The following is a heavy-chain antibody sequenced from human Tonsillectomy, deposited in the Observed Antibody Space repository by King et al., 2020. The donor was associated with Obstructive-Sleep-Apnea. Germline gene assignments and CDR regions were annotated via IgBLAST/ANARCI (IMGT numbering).Heavy chain of an antibody. CDR2: LYYSGST. J-gene: IGHJ4*02. D-gene: IGHD5-12*01. Sequence: QLQESGPGLVKPSETLSLTCTVSGGSISSYYWSWIRQPPGKGLEWIGYLYYSGSTKYNPSLKSRGTISVDKSKNQFSLKLSAVTAADTAVYYCASSSYDYFDYWGQGTLVTVPS. CDR3: ASSSYDYFDY. V-gene: IGHV4-59*01. CDR1: GGSISSYY.